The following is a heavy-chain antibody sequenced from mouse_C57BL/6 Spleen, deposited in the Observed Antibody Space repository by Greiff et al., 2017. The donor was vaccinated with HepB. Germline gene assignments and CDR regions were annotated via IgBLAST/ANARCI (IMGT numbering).Heavy chain of an antibody. D-gene: IGHD2-4*01. CDR2: INPSNGGT. CDR3: ARSKIYYDWGFAY. CDR1: GYTFTSYW. J-gene: IGHJ3*01. V-gene: IGHV1-53*01. Sequence: VQLQQSGTELVKPGASVKLSCKASGYTFTSYWMHWVKQRPGQGLEWIGNINPSNGGTNYNEKFKSKATLTVDKSSSTAYMQLSSLTSEDSAVYYCARSKIYYDWGFAYWGQGTLVTVSA.